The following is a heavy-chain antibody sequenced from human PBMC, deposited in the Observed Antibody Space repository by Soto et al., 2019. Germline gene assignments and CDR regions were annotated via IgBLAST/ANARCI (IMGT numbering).Heavy chain of an antibody. J-gene: IGHJ4*02. CDR3: ARDIDGSGYYCGY. CDR1: GGSISSGGYY. D-gene: IGHD3-22*01. V-gene: IGHV4-31*03. CDR2: IYYSGST. Sequence: QVQLQQSGPGLVKPSQTLSLTCTVSGGSISSGGYYWSWIRQHPGKGLEWIGYIYYSGSTYYNPSHKNRDSISVDTSKNQYPLKLSSVTAAGTAVYYCARDIDGSGYYCGYWGQGILVTVSS.